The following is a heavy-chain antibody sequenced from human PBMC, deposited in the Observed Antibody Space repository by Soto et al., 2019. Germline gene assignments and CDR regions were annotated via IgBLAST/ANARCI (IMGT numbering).Heavy chain of an antibody. Sequence: QVQLVESGGGVVQPGRSLRLSCAASGFTFSSYGMHWVRQAPGKGLEGVAVISYDGSNKYYADSVKGRFTISRDNSKNTLYLQMNSLRAEDTAVYYCAKDGDSSGWYPYYYGMDVWGQGTTVTVSS. V-gene: IGHV3-30*18. CDR2: ISYDGSNK. CDR3: AKDGDSSGWYPYYYGMDV. J-gene: IGHJ6*02. D-gene: IGHD6-19*01. CDR1: GFTFSSYG.